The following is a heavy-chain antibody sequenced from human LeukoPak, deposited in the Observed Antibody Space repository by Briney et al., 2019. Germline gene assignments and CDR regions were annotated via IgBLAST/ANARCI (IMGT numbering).Heavy chain of an antibody. V-gene: IGHV4-31*03. Sequence: SETLSLTCTVSGGPISSGGYYWSWIRQHPGKGLEWIGYIYYSGSTYYNPSLKSRVTISVDTSKNQFSLKLSSVTAADTAVYYCARSPVVPAAIDWFGPWGQGTLVTVSS. CDR2: IYYSGST. D-gene: IGHD2-2*01. CDR3: ARSPVVPAAIDWFGP. CDR1: GGPISSGGYY. J-gene: IGHJ5*02.